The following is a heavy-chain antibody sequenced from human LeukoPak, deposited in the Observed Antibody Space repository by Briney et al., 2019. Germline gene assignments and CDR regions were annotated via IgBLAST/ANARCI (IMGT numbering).Heavy chain of an antibody. CDR2: ISGSGGST. D-gene: IGHD2-21*01. CDR1: GFTFRNYA. Sequence: PGGSLRLSCAASGFTFRNYAMSWVRQAPGKGLEWVSTISGSGGSTYYADSVKGRFTISRDNSKNTLYLQMNSLRAEDTAVYYCARDPIVRAFDIWGQGTMVTVSS. J-gene: IGHJ3*02. CDR3: ARDPIVRAFDI. V-gene: IGHV3-23*01.